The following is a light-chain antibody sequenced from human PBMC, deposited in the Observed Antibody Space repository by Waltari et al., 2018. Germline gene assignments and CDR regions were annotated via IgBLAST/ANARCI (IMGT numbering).Light chain of an antibody. V-gene: IGLV3-19*01. J-gene: IGLJ3*02. CDR2: GKD. CDR3: SSRNGRANQVV. Sequence: SSELTQDPAVSVALGQTVRFTCQGDSLRTSYASWYQLKPGQAPGLVIYGKDKRPSGIPDRISGYSSGTTSSLTITGAQAEDGADYYCSSRNGRANQVVFAGGTKVTVL. CDR1: SLRTSY.